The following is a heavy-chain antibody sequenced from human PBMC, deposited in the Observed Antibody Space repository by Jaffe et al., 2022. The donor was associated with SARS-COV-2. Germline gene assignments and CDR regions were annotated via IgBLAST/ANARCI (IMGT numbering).Heavy chain of an antibody. CDR3: AKADKVLMVYASCFDY. J-gene: IGHJ4*02. D-gene: IGHD2-8*01. Sequence: QVQLVESGGGVVQPGRSLRLSCAASGFTFSSYGMHWVRQAPGKGLEWVAVISYDGSNKYYGDSVKGRFTISRDNSKNTLYLQMNSLRAEDTAVYYCAKADKVLMVYASCFDYWGQGTLVTVSS. CDR2: ISYDGSNK. CDR1: GFTFSSYG. V-gene: IGHV3-30*18.